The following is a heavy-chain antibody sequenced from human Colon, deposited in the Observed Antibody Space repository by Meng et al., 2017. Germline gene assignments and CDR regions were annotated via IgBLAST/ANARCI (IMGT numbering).Heavy chain of an antibody. V-gene: IGHV2-5*02. D-gene: IGHD6-19*01. CDR1: GFSLSNSEVG. J-gene: IGHJ5*02. Sequence: QITLKESGPTLLKATQTLTLTCTFSGFSLSNSEVGVGWIRQPPGKALEWLALIYWDDDKRYSPSLRGRLTITKDTSRDQVVLTMTDMAPDDTATYFCAHHTPGVAVTGTPYNWFDPWGQGTLVTVSS. CDR2: IYWDDDK. CDR3: AHHTPGVAVTGTPYNWFDP.